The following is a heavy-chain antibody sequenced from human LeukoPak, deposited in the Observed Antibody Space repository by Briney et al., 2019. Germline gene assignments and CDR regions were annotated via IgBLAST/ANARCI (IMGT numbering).Heavy chain of an antibody. CDR3: ARGARDGYNYYFDY. CDR2: IYYSGST. D-gene: IGHD5-24*01. CDR1: GGSISNDY. J-gene: IGHJ4*02. V-gene: IGHV4-59*01. Sequence: SETLSLTCTVSGGSISNDYWSWIRQAPGKRLEWVGYIYYSGSTNYNPSPKSRVTISVDTSKNQFPLKMSSVTAADTAVYYCARGARDGYNYYFDYWGQGTLVTVSS.